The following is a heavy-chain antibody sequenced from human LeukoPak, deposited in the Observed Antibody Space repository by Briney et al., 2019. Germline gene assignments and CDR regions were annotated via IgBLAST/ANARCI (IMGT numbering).Heavy chain of an antibody. V-gene: IGHV4-39*07. CDR2: IYYSGST. J-gene: IGHJ4*02. CDR1: GGSISSSSYY. D-gene: IGHD4-17*01. CDR3: ARGTTVIQTLDY. Sequence: SETLSLTCTVSGGSISSSSYYWGWIRQPPGKGLEWIGSIYYSGSTYYNPSLKSRVTISVDTSKNQFSLKLSSVTAADTAVYYCARGTTVIQTLDYWGQGTLVTVSS.